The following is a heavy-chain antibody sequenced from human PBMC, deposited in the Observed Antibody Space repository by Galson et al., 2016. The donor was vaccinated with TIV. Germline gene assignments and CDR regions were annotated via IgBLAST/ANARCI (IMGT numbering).Heavy chain of an antibody. Sequence: SVKVSCKASGGTFMSYSITWVRQAPGQGLEWMGGIITVFGKANYAQKFPGSVTITTDEYTGTAYMELSSLRSEDTAVYYCARRVGYTHGQEPWGQGTLVTVSS. CDR3: ARRVGYTHGQEP. J-gene: IGHJ4*02. CDR1: GGTFMSYS. D-gene: IGHD5-18*01. V-gene: IGHV1-69*05. CDR2: IITVFGKA.